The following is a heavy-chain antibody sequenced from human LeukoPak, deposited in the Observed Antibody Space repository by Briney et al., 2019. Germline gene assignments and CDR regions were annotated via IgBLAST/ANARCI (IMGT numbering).Heavy chain of an antibody. J-gene: IGHJ6*03. CDR1: DCTFISSSLY. CDR3: AGHLYVSGSHYAGV. D-gene: IGHD3-10*01. CDR2: IYYSVST. V-gene: IGHV4-39*01. Sequence: SETLSLTCTASDCTFISSSLYWVWIRQPPGKGLEWIGSIYYSVSTYYNPSLKSRVTISVDTSKNQTSLKLTSAPLSITVQYNRAGHLYVSGSHYAGVWGKGTTVTVSS.